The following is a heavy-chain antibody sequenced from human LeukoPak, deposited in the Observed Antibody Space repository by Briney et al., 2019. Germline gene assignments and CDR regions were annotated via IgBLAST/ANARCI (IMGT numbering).Heavy chain of an antibody. Sequence: AGGSLRLSCAASGFTFSSYAMHWVRQAPGKGLEWVAVISYDGSNKYYADSVKGRFTISRDNSKNTLYLQMNSLRAEDTVVYYCARTLVVVMYYGMDVWGQGTTVTVSS. J-gene: IGHJ6*02. CDR2: ISYDGSNK. V-gene: IGHV3-30-3*01. D-gene: IGHD3-22*01. CDR3: ARTLVVVMYYGMDV. CDR1: GFTFSSYA.